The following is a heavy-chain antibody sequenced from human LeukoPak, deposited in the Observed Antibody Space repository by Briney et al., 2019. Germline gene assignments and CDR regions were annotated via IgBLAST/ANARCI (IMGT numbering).Heavy chain of an antibody. CDR1: GFIFSSYA. CDR2: ISGSGGST. Sequence: PGGSLRLSCAASGFIFSSYAMSWVRQAPGKGLEWVSTISGSGGSTYYADSVKGRSTISRDNSKNTVYLQMNSLRAEDTAVYYCGKDRFFTSMVCHGDFDYGGQGTLAT. CDR3: GKDRFFTSMVCHGDFDY. D-gene: IGHD3-10*01. V-gene: IGHV3-23*01. J-gene: IGHJ4*02.